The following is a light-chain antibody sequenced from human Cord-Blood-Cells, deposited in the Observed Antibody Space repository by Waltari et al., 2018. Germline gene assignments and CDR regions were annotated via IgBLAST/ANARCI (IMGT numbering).Light chain of an antibody. CDR3: QQRSNWLSIT. CDR1: QSVSSY. V-gene: IGKV3-11*01. J-gene: IGKJ5*01. Sequence: EIVLTQSPPTLSLSPGERATLSCRARQSVSSYLAWYQQKPGQAPRLLIYDASNRATGIPARFSGSGSGTDFTLTISSLEPEDFAVYYCQQRSNWLSITFGQGTRLEIK. CDR2: DAS.